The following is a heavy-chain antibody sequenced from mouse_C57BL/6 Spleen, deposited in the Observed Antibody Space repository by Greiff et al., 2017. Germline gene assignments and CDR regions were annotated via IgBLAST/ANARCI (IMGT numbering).Heavy chain of an antibody. J-gene: IGHJ2*01. CDR1: GFTFSNYW. CDR2: IRLKSDNYAT. Sequence: EVKVEESGGGLVQPGGSMKLSCVASGFTFSNYWMNWVRQSPEKGLEWVAQIRLKSDNYATHYAESVKGRFTISRDDSKSSVYLQMNNLRAEDTGIYYCTVLGPYYFDYWGQGTTLTVSS. D-gene: IGHD4-1*01. V-gene: IGHV6-3*01. CDR3: TVLGPYYFDY.